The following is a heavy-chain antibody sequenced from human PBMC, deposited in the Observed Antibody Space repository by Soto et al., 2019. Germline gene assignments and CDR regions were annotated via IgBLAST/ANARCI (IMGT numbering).Heavy chain of an antibody. D-gene: IGHD3-3*01. CDR2: ISSSSSTI. CDR1: GFTFSSYS. J-gene: IGHJ4*02. CDR3: ARDFEVLRFLEPLY. V-gene: IGHV3-48*01. Sequence: GGSLRLSCAAFGFTFSSYSMNWVRQAPGKGLEWVSYISSSSSTIYYADSVKGRFTISRDNAKNSLYLQMNSLRAEDTAVYYCARDFEVLRFLEPLYWGQGTLVTVSS.